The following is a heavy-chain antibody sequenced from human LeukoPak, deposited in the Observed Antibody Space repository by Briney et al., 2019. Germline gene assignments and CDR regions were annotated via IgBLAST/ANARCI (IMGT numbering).Heavy chain of an antibody. CDR2: IGSTGTYT. Sequence: GGSLRLSCGASGFSFSRYAMHYVRQGPGKGLEWVSTIGSTGTYTFYTDSVKGRFTIFRDNPKSSLYLQMNSLRVEDTGVYYCARASGRHGSGIDSWGQGTLVSVSS. J-gene: IGHJ4*02. D-gene: IGHD3-10*01. V-gene: IGHV3-21*01. CDR3: ARASGRHGSGIDS. CDR1: GFSFSRYA.